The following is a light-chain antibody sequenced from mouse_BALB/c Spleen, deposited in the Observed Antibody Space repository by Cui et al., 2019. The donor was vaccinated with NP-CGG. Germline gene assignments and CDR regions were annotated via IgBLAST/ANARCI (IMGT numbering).Light chain of an antibody. Sequence: QAVVTQESALTTLPGETVTLTCRSSIGAVTTSNYANWVQEKPDHLFTGLIGGTNNRAPGVPARFSGSLIGDKAALTITGAQTEDGAIYFCALWYSNYWGFGGGTKLTVL. CDR2: GTN. J-gene: IGLJ1*01. CDR1: IGAVTTSNY. CDR3: ALWYSNYWG. V-gene: IGLV1*01.